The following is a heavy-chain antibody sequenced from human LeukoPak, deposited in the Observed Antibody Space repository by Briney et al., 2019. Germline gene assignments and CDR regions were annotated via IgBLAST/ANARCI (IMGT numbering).Heavy chain of an antibody. CDR2: INQGGSDK. CDR1: GFTFSGHW. V-gene: IGHV3-7*01. D-gene: IGHD1-14*01. J-gene: IGHJ4*02. CDR3: TRDRSRAEDD. Sequence: GGSLRLSCAASGFTFSGHWLSWVRQAPGKGLEWVANINQGGSDKYYVDSVKGRFTISRDNANNLLYLQMNSLRGEDTAVYYCTRDRSRAEDDWGQGTLVTVSS.